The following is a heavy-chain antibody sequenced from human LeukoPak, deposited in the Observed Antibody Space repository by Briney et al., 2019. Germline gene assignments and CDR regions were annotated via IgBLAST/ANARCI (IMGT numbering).Heavy chain of an antibody. CDR1: GGSINSGGYF. D-gene: IGHD2-8*02. CDR2: IYYTGST. CDR3: ARERFAGGYRYLDY. V-gene: IGHV4-31*03. Sequence: SQTLSLTCTVSGGSINSGGYFWNWIRQHPGRGLEWIGSIYYTGSTSYYPSLKSRLTISIAASKNQFSLRLNSVIAADTAVYYCARERFAGGYRYLDYWGQGTLVTVSS. J-gene: IGHJ4*02.